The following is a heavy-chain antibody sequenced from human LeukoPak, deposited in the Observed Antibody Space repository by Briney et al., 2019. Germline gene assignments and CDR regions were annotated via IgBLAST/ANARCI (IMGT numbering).Heavy chain of an antibody. CDR3: ARHTPPVNRGLDY. Sequence: TSETLSLTCTVSGGSISSYYWSWIRQPPGKGLEWIGYIYYSGSTNYNPSLKSRVTISVDTSKNQFSLKLSSVTAADTAVYYCARHTPPVNRGLDYWGQGTLVTVSS. D-gene: IGHD2/OR15-2a*01. J-gene: IGHJ4*02. V-gene: IGHV4-59*08. CDR1: GGSISSYY. CDR2: IYYSGST.